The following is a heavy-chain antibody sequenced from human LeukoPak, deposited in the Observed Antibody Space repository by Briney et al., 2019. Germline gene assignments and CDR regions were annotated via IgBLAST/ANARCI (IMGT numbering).Heavy chain of an antibody. J-gene: IGHJ3*02. Sequence: SETLSLTCTVSGGSISSYYWTWIRQSPGKGLEWIGEINHSGSTDYNPSLRSRVTISVDTSKNQFSLKLSSVTAADTAVYYCARSGYCSSATCYTRDDAFDIWGQGTMVTVSS. D-gene: IGHD2-2*02. CDR2: INHSGST. V-gene: IGHV4-34*01. CDR3: ARSGYCSSATCYTRDDAFDI. CDR1: GGSISSYY.